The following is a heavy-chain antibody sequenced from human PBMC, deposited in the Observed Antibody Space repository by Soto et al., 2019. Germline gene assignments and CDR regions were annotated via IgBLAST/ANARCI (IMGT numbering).Heavy chain of an antibody. CDR3: ARQIYDSDTGPNFQYYFDS. Sequence: GEFLKISCKGSGYSFAGYWITWVRQKPGKGLEWMGRIDPSDSQTYYSPSFRGHVTISVTKSITTVFLQWSSLRASDTAMYYCARQIYDSDTGPNFQYYFDSWGQGTPVTVS. V-gene: IGHV5-10-1*01. CDR1: GYSFAGYW. J-gene: IGHJ4*02. D-gene: IGHD3-22*01. CDR2: IDPSDSQT.